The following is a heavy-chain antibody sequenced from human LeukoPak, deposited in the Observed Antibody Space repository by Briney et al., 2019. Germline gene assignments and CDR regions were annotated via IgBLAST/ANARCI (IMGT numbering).Heavy chain of an antibody. CDR1: GGSFSGYY. CDR2: INHSGST. J-gene: IGHJ4*02. V-gene: IGHV4-34*01. D-gene: IGHD6-19*01. Sequence: PSETLSLTCAVYGGSFSGYYWSWIRQPPGKGLEWIGEINHSGSTNYNPSLKSRVTISVDTSKNQFSLKLSSVTAADTAVYYCATIPKYSSGWYSERGHFDYWGQGTLVTVSS. CDR3: ATIPKYSSGWYSERGHFDY.